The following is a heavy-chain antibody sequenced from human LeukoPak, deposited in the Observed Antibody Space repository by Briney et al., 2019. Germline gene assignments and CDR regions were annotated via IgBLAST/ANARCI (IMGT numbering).Heavy chain of an antibody. D-gene: IGHD3-10*01. CDR1: GFTVSSNY. V-gene: IGHV3-66*01. CDR3: ARGDYGSGSYSQTSFDY. J-gene: IGHJ4*02. CDR2: IYSGGST. Sequence: GGSLRLSCAASGFTVSSNYMSWVRQAPGKGLEWVSVIYSGGSTYYADSVKGRFTISRDNSKNTLYLQTNSLRAEDTAVYYCARGDYGSGSYSQTSFDYWGQGTLVTVSS.